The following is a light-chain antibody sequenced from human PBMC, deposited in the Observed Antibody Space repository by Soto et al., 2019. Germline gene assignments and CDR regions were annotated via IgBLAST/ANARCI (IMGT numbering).Light chain of an antibody. CDR3: QQYAGSPRT. CDR1: QIVSNNY. J-gene: IGKJ1*01. V-gene: IGKV3-20*01. Sequence: VVTQSPDTLSVSPGERATLSCRASQIVSNNYLAWYKQQPGQAPRLLIYGASNRAADIPDRFSGSGSGTEFTLTINRLEPEDFAVYYCQQYAGSPRTFGQGTKVDIK. CDR2: GAS.